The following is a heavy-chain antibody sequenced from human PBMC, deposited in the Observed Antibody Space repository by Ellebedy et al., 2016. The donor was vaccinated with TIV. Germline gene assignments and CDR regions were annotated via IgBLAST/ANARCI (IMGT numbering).Heavy chain of an antibody. V-gene: IGHV1-2*02. CDR2: IHPNSGGT. Sequence: ASVKVSCXASGYTFTGDYMHWVRQAPGQGLEWMGWIHPNSGGTNYAQKFQGRVTMTRDTSIGTAYMGLSGLRSDDTAVYYCTRVLKNPAYYFMDVWGKGTTVTVSS. J-gene: IGHJ6*03. CDR3: TRVLKNPAYYFMDV. D-gene: IGHD3-9*01. CDR1: GYTFTGDY.